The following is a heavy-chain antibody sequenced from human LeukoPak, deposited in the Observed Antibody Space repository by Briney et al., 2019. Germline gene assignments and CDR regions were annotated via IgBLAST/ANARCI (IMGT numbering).Heavy chain of an antibody. Sequence: PSQTLSLTCAVSGGSISSGGYSWSWIRQPPGKGLEWIGYIYHSGSTYYNPSLKSRVTISVDTSKNQFSLKLSSVTAADTAVYYCARMGTPKNHYGMDVWGQGTTVTVSS. CDR3: ARMGTPKNHYGMDV. V-gene: IGHV4-30-2*02. D-gene: IGHD7-27*01. CDR1: GGSISSGGYS. CDR2: IYHSGST. J-gene: IGHJ6*02.